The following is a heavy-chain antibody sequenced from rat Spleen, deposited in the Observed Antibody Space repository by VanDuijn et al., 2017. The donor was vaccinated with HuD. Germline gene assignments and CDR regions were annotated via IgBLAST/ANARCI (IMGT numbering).Heavy chain of an antibody. D-gene: IGHD1-12*02. Sequence: PLEPGGDLLRPGRSLTLPRAASPFTFSYHTLAWVRQAPKTSLAWVATSSNDGSSTYDRDSVKGRFVISKDNAKNTGYLQMDSLRSEDTATYHCARRGYDGTYQIPYCYIDFWGPGTLVTVSA. CDR3: ARRGYDGTYQIPYCYIDF. CDR1: PFTFSYHT. CDR2: SSNDGSST. J-gene: IGHJ1*01. V-gene: IGHV5-7*01.